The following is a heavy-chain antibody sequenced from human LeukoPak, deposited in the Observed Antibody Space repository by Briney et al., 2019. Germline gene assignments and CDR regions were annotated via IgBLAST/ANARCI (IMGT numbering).Heavy chain of an antibody. V-gene: IGHV3-20*04. D-gene: IGHD3-22*01. CDR3: ATVRVNYYYYYIDV. CDR1: GFTFDDYG. Sequence: GGSLRLSCAASGFTFDDYGMSWVRQAPGKGLEWVSGINWNGGSTGYADSVKGRFTISRDNAKNSLYLQMNSLRAEDTALYYCATVRVNYYYYYIDVWGKGTTVTVSS. J-gene: IGHJ6*03. CDR2: INWNGGST.